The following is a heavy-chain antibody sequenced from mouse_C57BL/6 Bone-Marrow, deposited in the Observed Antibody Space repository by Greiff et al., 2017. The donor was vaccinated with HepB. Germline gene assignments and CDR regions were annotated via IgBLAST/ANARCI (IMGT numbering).Heavy chain of an antibody. CDR3: TPLYYVSSVWYFDV. CDR1: GFNIKDDY. CDR2: IAPENGDT. D-gene: IGHD1-1*01. V-gene: IGHV14-4*01. J-gene: IGHJ1*03. Sequence: EVQLQQSGAELVRPGASVKLSCTASGFNIKDDYMHWVKQRPEQGLEWIGWIAPENGDTEYASKFQGKATITSDTSPNTAYLQLSSLTSDDTAVYYCTPLYYVSSVWYFDVWGTVTTVTVSS.